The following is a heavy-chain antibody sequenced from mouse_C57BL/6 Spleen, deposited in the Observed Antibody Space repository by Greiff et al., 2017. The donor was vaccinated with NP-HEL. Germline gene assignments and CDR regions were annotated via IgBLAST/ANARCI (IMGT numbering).Heavy chain of an antibody. V-gene: IGHV5-17*01. CDR1: GFTFSDYG. CDR3: ARAPHYYGSSYGYFDV. D-gene: IGHD1-1*01. Sequence: EVKLMESGGGLVKPGGSLKLSCAASGFTFSDYGMHWVRQAPEKGLEWVAYISSGSSTIYYADTVTGRFTISRDNAKNTLFLQMTSLRSEDTAMYYCARAPHYYGSSYGYFDVWGTGTTVTVSS. J-gene: IGHJ1*03. CDR2: ISSGSSTI.